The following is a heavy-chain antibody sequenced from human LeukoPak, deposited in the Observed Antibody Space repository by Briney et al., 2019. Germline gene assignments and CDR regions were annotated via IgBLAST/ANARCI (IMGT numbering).Heavy chain of an antibody. Sequence: PGGSLRLSCAASGFTFSDYYMSWIRQAPGKGLEWVSVIYSGGSTYYADSVKGRFTISRHNSKNTLYLQMNSLRAEDTAVYYCARAGDGLRYFDWLRPLDYWGQGTLVTVSS. CDR3: ARAGDGLRYFDWLRPLDY. D-gene: IGHD3-9*01. CDR1: GFTFSDYY. J-gene: IGHJ4*02. V-gene: IGHV3-53*04. CDR2: IYSGGST.